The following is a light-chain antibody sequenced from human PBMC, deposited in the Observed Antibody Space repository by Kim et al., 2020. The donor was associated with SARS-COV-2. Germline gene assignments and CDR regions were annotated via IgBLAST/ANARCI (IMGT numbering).Light chain of an antibody. V-gene: IGLV3-19*01. CDR1: SLRQYY. CDR3: KSRDSSGKVV. CDR2: GKN. J-gene: IGLJ2*01. Sequence: SSELTQDPAVSVALGQTVRITCQGDSLRQYYATWYQQKPGQAPVLVIYGKNNRPSGIPDRFSGSTSGNTASLTITGAQAEEEVDYYCKSRDSSGKVVFGGGTQLTVL.